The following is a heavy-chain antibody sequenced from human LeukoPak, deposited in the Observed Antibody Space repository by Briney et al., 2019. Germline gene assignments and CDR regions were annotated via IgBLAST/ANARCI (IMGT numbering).Heavy chain of an antibody. Sequence: SVKVSCKASGGTFSSYAISWVRQAPGQGLEWMGGIIPIFGTANCAQKFQGRVTITADESTSTAYMELSSLRSEDTAVYYCARDLGSSSWYQEFDPWGQGTLVTVSS. CDR3: ARDLGSSSWYQEFDP. V-gene: IGHV1-69*01. D-gene: IGHD6-13*01. J-gene: IGHJ5*02. CDR2: IIPIFGTA. CDR1: GGTFSSYA.